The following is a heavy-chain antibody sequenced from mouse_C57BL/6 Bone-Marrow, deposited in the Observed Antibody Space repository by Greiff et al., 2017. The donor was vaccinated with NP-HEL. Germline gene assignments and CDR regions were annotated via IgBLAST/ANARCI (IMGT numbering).Heavy chain of an antibody. CDR3: TRRDSSGYGAMDY. CDR2: IDPETGGT. Sequence: QVQLQQSGAELVRPGASVTLSCKASGYTFTDYEMHWVKQTPVHGLEWIGAIDPETGGTAYNQKFKGKAILTADKSSSTAYMELRSLTSEDSAYYYCTRRDSSGYGAMDYWGQGTSVTVSS. CDR1: GYTFTDYE. V-gene: IGHV1-15*01. J-gene: IGHJ4*01. D-gene: IGHD3-2*02.